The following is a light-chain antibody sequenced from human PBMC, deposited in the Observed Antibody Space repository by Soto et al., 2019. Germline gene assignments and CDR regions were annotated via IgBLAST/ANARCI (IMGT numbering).Light chain of an antibody. Sequence: EVVLTQSPATLSLSPGERATLSCRASQSISNFLAWYQQRPGQTPRLLIYDSSIRAAGFPARFSGSGAGTDFTLTINNLDPEDFAVYFCQQRSSRPLTFGGGTKVEI. CDR3: QQRSSRPLT. J-gene: IGKJ4*01. V-gene: IGKV3-11*01. CDR1: QSISNF. CDR2: DSS.